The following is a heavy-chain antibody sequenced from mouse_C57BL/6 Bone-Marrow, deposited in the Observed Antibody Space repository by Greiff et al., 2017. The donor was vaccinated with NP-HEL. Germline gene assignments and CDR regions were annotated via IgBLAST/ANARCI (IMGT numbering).Heavy chain of an antibody. Sequence: VQLKESGGGLVKPGGSLKLSCAASGFTFSSYAMSWVRQTPEKRLEWVATISAGGSYTYYPDNVKGRFTISRENAKNNLYLQMSHLKAEDTAMYYCARENYSNYNWGQGTTLTVSS. CDR1: GFTFSSYA. J-gene: IGHJ2*01. CDR3: ARENYSNYN. V-gene: IGHV5-4*01. D-gene: IGHD2-5*01. CDR2: ISAGGSYT.